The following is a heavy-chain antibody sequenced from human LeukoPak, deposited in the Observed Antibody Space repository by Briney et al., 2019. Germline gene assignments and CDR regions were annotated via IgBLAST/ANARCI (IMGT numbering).Heavy chain of an antibody. CDR1: GGSISSYY. D-gene: IGHD3-9*01. V-gene: IGHV4-59*01. J-gene: IGHJ4*02. Sequence: SETLSLTCTVSGGSISSYYWSWIRQPPGKGLEWIGYIYYSGSTNYNPSLKSRVTISVDTSKNQFSLKLSSVTAADTAVYYCARGAHYDILTGYPVSYYFDYWGQGTLVTVSS. CDR2: IYYSGST. CDR3: ARGAHYDILTGYPVSYYFDY.